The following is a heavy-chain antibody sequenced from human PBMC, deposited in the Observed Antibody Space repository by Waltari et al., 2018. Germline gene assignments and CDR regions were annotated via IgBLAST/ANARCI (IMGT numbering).Heavy chain of an antibody. D-gene: IGHD2-2*01. CDR3: AVGRLLSPFDY. J-gene: IGHJ4*02. CDR1: GFTFSSYA. Sequence: EVQLLESGGGLVQPGGSLRLSCAASGFTFSSYAMSWVRQAPGEGLEWVSAISGSGGSTYYADSAKGRFTISRDNSKNTLYLQMNSLRAEDTAVYYCAVGRLLSPFDYWGQGTLVTVSS. V-gene: IGHV3-23*01. CDR2: ISGSGGST.